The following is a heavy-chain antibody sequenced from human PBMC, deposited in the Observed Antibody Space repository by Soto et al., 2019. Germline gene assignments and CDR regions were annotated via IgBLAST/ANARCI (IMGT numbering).Heavy chain of an antibody. CDR3: ARGSGWYDY. V-gene: IGHV4-61*08. D-gene: IGHD6-19*01. CDR2: INHSGNT. J-gene: IGHJ4*02. Sequence: SETLSLTCTVSGDPISSGDYYWTWIRQPPGKGLEWIGYINHSGNTNYNPSLESRLTVAVDTSKNQFSLKLTSVTAADTAVYYCARGSGWYDYRGQGILVTVSS. CDR1: GDPISSGDYY.